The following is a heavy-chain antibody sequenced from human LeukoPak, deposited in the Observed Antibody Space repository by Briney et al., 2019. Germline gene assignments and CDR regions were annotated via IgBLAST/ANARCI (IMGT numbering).Heavy chain of an antibody. J-gene: IGHJ4*02. CDR3: AGVPDHDRRNYFDY. Sequence: PGGSLRLSCAASGFTIRTSYMSWVRQTPAKGLEWVAVFYSDGSTYYVDSVKGRFTISRDSSKNTLDLQMNSLRAEDTAVYYCAGVPDHDRRNYFDYWGQGTLVTVSS. V-gene: IGHV3-66*01. CDR2: FYSDGST. CDR1: GFTIRTSY. D-gene: IGHD3-22*01.